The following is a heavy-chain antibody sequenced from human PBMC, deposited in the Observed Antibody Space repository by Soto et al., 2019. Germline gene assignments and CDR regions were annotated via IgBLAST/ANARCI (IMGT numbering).Heavy chain of an antibody. D-gene: IGHD1-26*01. CDR1: GFSLTTSGMC. V-gene: IGHV2-70*17. J-gene: IGHJ4*02. Sequence: SGPTLVNPTETVTLTCTFSGFSLTTSGMCVNWIRQPPGKGLEWLARIGWDDNKFYSTSLGTRLTISKDTSKNQVVLTMTDMDPVDTATYYCVRTRDGFSDNGGSYYVGGFQPLDYWGQGTLVTVSS. CDR3: VRTRDGFSDNGGSYYVGGFQPLDY. CDR2: IGWDDNK.